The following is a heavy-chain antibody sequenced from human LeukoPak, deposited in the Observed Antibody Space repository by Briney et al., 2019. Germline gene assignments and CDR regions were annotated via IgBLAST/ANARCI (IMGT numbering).Heavy chain of an antibody. J-gene: IGHJ6*03. V-gene: IGHV1-8*02. CDR3: ARGRVLWSYMDV. CDR1: GGTFSSYA. CDR2: MNPNSGNT. D-gene: IGHD3-10*01. Sequence: ASVKVSCKASGGTFSSYAINWVRQATGQGLEWMGWMNPNSGNTGYAQKFQGRVTMTRNTSISTAYMELSSLRSEDTAVYYCARGRVLWSYMDVWGKGTTVTISS.